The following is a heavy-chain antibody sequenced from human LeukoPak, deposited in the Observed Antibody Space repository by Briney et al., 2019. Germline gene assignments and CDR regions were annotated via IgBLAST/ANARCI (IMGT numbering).Heavy chain of an antibody. CDR3: ARDARGAAAADDAFDL. CDR2: IYPRDGST. CDR1: GYTFTINY. J-gene: IGHJ3*01. Sequence: ASVKVSCKASGYTFTINYIHWVRQAPGQGLEWMGMIYPRDGSTSYAQKFQGRVTVTRDTSTSTVHMELSGLRVEDTAVYYCARDARGAAAADDAFDLWGQGTKVTVSS. D-gene: IGHD6-13*01. V-gene: IGHV1-46*01.